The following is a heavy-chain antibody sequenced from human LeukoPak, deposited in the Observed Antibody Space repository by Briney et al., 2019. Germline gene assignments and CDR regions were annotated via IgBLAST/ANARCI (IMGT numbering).Heavy chain of an antibody. V-gene: IGHV3-7*01. D-gene: IGHD6-6*01. CDR2: IKPDGSEK. CDR3: ASWTSSSSNY. CDR1: GFTFITSW. Sequence: GGSLRLSCAASGFTFITSWMSWLRQTPGKGLEWVAHIKPDGSEKYYVDSVKGRFTISRDNAKNSLSLQMNSLRAEDTAVYYCASWTSSSSNYWGQGTLVTVSS. J-gene: IGHJ4*02.